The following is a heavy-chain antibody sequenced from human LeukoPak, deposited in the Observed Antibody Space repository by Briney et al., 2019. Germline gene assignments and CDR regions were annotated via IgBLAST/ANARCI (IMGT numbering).Heavy chain of an antibody. CDR3: ARAPFIQSDYGGSFDY. D-gene: IGHD4-23*01. Sequence: PSETLSLTCTVSGYSISSGHYWGWIRQPPGKGLEWIGTIFHSGSTYYNPSLKSRVTISVDTSKNQFSLKLTSVTAADTAAYYCARAPFIQSDYGGSFDYWGQGTLVTVSS. CDR1: GYSISSGHY. V-gene: IGHV4-38-2*02. CDR2: IFHSGST. J-gene: IGHJ4*02.